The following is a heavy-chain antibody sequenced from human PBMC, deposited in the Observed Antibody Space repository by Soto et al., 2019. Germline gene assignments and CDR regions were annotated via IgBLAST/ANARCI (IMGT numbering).Heavy chain of an antibody. CDR3: AADSAPAAPYKWFDP. CDR1: GVSFRSSG. J-gene: IGHJ5*02. V-gene: IGHV1-58*02. CDR2: IVVGSDNT. D-gene: IGHD2-2*01. Sequence: SVKVSCKASGVSFRSSGIHWVQQARGQRLEWIGWIVVGSDNTNYAQKFQERVTITRDVSTNTAYMELTSLKSEDTAVYYCAADSAPAAPYKWFDPWGTGTLVT.